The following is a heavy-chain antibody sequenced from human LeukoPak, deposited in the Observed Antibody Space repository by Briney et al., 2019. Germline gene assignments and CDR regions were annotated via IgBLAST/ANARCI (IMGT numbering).Heavy chain of an antibody. CDR2: ISWNSGSI. CDR1: GFTFDDYA. V-gene: IGHV3-9*03. CDR3: AKGRGSIPVAGNFDY. Sequence: GGSLRLSCAASGFTFDDYAMHWARQAPGKGLEWVSGISWNSGSIGYADSVKGRFTISRDNAKNSLYLQMNSLRAEDMALYYCAKGRGSIPVAGNFDYWGQGTLVTVSS. D-gene: IGHD6-19*01. J-gene: IGHJ4*02.